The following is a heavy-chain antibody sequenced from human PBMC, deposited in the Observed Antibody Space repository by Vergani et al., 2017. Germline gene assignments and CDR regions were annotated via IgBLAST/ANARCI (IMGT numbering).Heavy chain of an antibody. J-gene: IGHJ3*02. CDR1: GFTFSSYA. CDR2: ISYDGSNK. V-gene: IGHV3-30-3*01. CDR3: ARGGWELLGDAFDI. Sequence: QVQLVESGGGVVQPGRSLRLSCAASGFTFSSYAMHWVRQAPGKGLEWVAVISYDGSNKYYADSVKGRFTISRDNSKTTLYLQMNSLRAEDTAVYYCARGGWELLGDAFDIWGQGTMVTVSS. D-gene: IGHD1-26*01.